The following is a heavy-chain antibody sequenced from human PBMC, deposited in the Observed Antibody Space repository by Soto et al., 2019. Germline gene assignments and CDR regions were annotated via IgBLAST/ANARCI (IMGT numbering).Heavy chain of an antibody. CDR1: GFTFSSYA. V-gene: IGHV3-23*01. CDR3: AGGIAVAGTSHYYYGMDV. D-gene: IGHD6-19*01. Sequence: QTGGSLRLSCAASGFTFSSYAMSWARQAPGKGLEWVSAISGSGGSTYYADSVKGRFTISRDNSKNTLYLQMNSLRAEDTAVYYCAGGIAVAGTSHYYYGMDVWGQGTTVTVS. J-gene: IGHJ6*02. CDR2: ISGSGGST.